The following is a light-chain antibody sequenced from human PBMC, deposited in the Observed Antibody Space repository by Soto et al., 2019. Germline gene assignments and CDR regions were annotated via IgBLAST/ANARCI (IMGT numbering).Light chain of an antibody. Sequence: DIQMTQSPSTLSASVGDRVTITCRASQSISTWLAWYQQEPGKAPKLLIHKASSLQSGVPSRFSGSGSGTDFTLTISSLHPDDFATYDCQQYNSYSPTFGQGTKVDI. J-gene: IGKJ1*01. CDR3: QQYNSYSPT. CDR1: QSISTW. V-gene: IGKV1-5*03. CDR2: KAS.